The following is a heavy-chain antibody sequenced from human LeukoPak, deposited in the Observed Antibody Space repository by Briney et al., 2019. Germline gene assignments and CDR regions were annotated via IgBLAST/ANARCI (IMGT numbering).Heavy chain of an antibody. CDR3: AKDRYGDYTSDDAFDI. J-gene: IGHJ3*02. V-gene: IGHV3-23*01. CDR1: GFTFSDYY. Sequence: PGGSLRLSCAASGFTFSDYYMSWIRQAPGKGLEWVSAISGSGGSTYYADSVKGRFTISRDNSKNTLYLQMNSLGAEDTAVYYCAKDRYGDYTSDDAFDIWGQGTMVTVSS. D-gene: IGHD4-17*01. CDR2: ISGSGGST.